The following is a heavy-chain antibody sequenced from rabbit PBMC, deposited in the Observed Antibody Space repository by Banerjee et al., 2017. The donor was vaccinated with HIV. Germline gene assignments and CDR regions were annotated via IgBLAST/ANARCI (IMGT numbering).Heavy chain of an antibody. Sequence: QSLEESGGGLVQPEGSLTLTCTASGFDFSSYYYMCWVRQAPGKGPEWIACIYNGDGSTYYATWVNGRFTISKTSSTTVTLQMTSLTAADTATYFCARGPGDAAFNLWGPGTLVTVS. D-gene: IGHD6-1*01. J-gene: IGHJ4*01. CDR1: GFDFSSYYY. CDR3: ARGPGDAAFNL. CDR2: IYNGDGST. V-gene: IGHV1S40*01.